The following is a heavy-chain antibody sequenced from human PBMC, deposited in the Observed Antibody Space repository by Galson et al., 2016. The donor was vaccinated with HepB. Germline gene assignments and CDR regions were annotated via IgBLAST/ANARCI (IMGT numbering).Heavy chain of an antibody. CDR2: INHSGST. J-gene: IGHJ2*01. CDR3: ARGLPKTVRHVMADAYQMFLRRQPRGREQFCDFDP. V-gene: IGHV4-34*01. CDR1: GGSFSDYY. Sequence: ETLSLTCAVYGGSFSDYYWTWIRQPPGKGLEWIGEINHSGSTNYNPSLKSRVSISTDTSKNQFSLIMWSLTAADTAMYFCARGLPKTVRHVMADAYQMFLRRQPRGREQFCDFDPWGRGSRVTVSS. D-gene: IGHD1/OR15-1a*01.